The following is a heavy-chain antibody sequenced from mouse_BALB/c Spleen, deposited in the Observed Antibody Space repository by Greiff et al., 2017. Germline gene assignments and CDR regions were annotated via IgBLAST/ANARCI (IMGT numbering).Heavy chain of an antibody. Sequence: VQLQQSGAELARPGASVKLSCKASGYTFTSYWMQWVKQRPGQGLEWIGAIYPGDGDTRYTQKFKGKATLTADKSSSTAYMQLSSLASEDSAVYYCASFIYYDYYFDYWGQGTTLTVSS. D-gene: IGHD2-4*01. V-gene: IGHV1-87*01. J-gene: IGHJ2*01. CDR2: IYPGDGDT. CDR3: ASFIYYDYYFDY. CDR1: GYTFTSYW.